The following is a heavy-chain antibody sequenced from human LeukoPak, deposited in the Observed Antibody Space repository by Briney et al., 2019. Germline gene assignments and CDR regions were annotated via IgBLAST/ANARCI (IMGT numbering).Heavy chain of an antibody. V-gene: IGHV3-48*02. J-gene: IGHJ4*02. CDR1: GFTFSSYS. D-gene: IGHD1-26*01. Sequence: GGSLRLSCAASGFTFSSYSMNRVRQAPGKGLEWVSYISSSSSTIYYADSVKGRFTISRDNAKNSLYLQMNSLRDEDTAVYYCARDTYIVGPSTSVRYFDYWGQGTLVTVSS. CDR3: ARDTYIVGPSTSVRYFDY. CDR2: ISSSSSTI.